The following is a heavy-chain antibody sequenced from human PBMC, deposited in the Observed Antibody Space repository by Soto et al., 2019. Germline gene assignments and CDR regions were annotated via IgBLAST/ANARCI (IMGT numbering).Heavy chain of an antibody. D-gene: IGHD5-18*01. Sequence: SETLSLTCTVSGGSISSSSYYGGWIRQPPGKGLEWIGSIYYSGSTYYNPSLKSRVTISVDTSKDQFSLKLSSVTAADTAVYYCARQERYSSIDPWGQGTLVTVSS. V-gene: IGHV4-39*01. CDR3: ARQERYSSIDP. CDR2: IYYSGST. J-gene: IGHJ5*02. CDR1: GGSISSSSYY.